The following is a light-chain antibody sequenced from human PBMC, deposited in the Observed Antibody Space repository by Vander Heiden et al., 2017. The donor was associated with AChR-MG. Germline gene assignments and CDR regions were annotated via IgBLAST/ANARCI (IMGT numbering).Light chain of an antibody. CDR1: QSISHY. Sequence: DTQMTQSPSSISASVGDRVTITCRASQSISHYLNWYRQRPGETPDLLIYDMSTLQTGVPSRFSGSGSGTDFTLTISSLHPEDFATYYCQQSYTSPYGFGPGTKVDLK. V-gene: IGKV1-39*01. CDR3: QQSYTSPYG. J-gene: IGKJ3*01. CDR2: DMS.